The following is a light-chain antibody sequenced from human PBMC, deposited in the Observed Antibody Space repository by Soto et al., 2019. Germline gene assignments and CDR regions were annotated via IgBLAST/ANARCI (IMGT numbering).Light chain of an antibody. J-gene: IGKJ1*01. V-gene: IGKV3D-15*01. Sequence: EIVMTQSPATLSVSPGERATLSCRASQSVNRNLAWYQQKPGRAPRLLIDEALNRATGIPARFRGSGSGTNFTLTITSLEPEDSAVYFCQHDGYSQWTFGQGTQVEI. CDR3: QHDGYSQWT. CDR1: QSVNRN. CDR2: EAL.